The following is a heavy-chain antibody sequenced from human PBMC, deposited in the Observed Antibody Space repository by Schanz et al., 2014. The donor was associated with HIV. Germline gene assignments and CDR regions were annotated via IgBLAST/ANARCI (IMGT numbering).Heavy chain of an antibody. D-gene: IGHD6-19*01. J-gene: IGHJ6*02. CDR1: GFTFMRHT. CDR3: ARDSGPVAVAYTESYGMDV. Sequence: EVQLVESGGGLVKPGGSLRLSCAASGFTFMRHTMNWVRQAPGKGLEWVSSISSSSGYIRYADSVRGRFTISRDNAKNSLYLQMSSLRADDTAVYYCARDSGPVAVAYTESYGMDVWGQGTTVTVSS. CDR2: ISSSSGYI. V-gene: IGHV3-21*02.